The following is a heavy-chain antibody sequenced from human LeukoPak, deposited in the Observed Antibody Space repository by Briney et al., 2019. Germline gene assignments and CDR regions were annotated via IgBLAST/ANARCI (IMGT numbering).Heavy chain of an antibody. J-gene: IGHJ5*02. V-gene: IGHV1-8*01. Sequence: ASVKVSCKASGYTFTTYDITWVRQATGQGLEWVGWMNPKSGNTGSGQRFQGRVTMTRNTSISTVYMELHNLRSEDTAVYYCARTLRGNNWFDPWGQGTLVTVSS. CDR3: ARTLRGNNWFDP. D-gene: IGHD3-10*01. CDR2: MNPKSGNT. CDR1: GYTFTTYD.